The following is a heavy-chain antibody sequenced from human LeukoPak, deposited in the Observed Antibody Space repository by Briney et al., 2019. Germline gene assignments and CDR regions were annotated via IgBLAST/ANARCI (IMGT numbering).Heavy chain of an antibody. CDR3: ARVRYYDSSGYISYYFDY. V-gene: IGHV4-59*01. J-gene: IGHJ4*02. Sequence: SETLSLTCTVSGGSISSYYWSWIRRPPGKGLEWIGYIYYSGSTNYNPSLKSRVTISVDTSKNQFSLKLSSVTAADTAVYYCARVRYYDSSGYISYYFDYWGQGTLVTVSS. CDR2: IYYSGST. D-gene: IGHD3-22*01. CDR1: GGSISSYY.